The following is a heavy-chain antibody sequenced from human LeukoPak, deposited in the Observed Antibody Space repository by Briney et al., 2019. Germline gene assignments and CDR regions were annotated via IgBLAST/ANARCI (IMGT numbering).Heavy chain of an antibody. CDR2: IYRRGGT. CDR3: ARQGRNRDFCGSISCHYFDF. J-gene: IGHJ4*02. V-gene: IGHV4-59*08. D-gene: IGHD2-2*01. CDR1: GGSISSDY. Sequence: SETLSLTCTGSGGSISSDYWSWIRQPPGKALEGIGNIYRRGGTNYNPSLKGRVTISVDTSKTKFSLKLSSVHAADTAVYYCARQGRNRDFCGSISCHYFDFWGQGARATVSS.